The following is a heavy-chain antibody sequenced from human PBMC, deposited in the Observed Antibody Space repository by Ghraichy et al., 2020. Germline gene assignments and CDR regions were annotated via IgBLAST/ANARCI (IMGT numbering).Heavy chain of an antibody. D-gene: IGHD2-21*02. CDR1: GFTFSSYG. CDR3: AKIPYCGGDCSKGAIADY. Sequence: GGSLRLSCAASGFTFSSYGMHWVRQAPGKGLEWVAVISYDGSNKYYADSVKGRFTISRDNSKNTLYLQMNSLRAEDTAVYYCAKIPYCGGDCSKGAIADYWGQGTLVTVSS. CDR2: ISYDGSNK. V-gene: IGHV3-30*18. J-gene: IGHJ4*02.